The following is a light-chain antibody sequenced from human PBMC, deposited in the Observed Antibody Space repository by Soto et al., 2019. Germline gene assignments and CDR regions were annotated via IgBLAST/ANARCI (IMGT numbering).Light chain of an antibody. V-gene: IGLV1-44*01. CDR1: SSNIASNP. CDR3: ASWDDSLSGVL. Sequence: QSVLTQPPSASGTPGQRVTISCSGSSSNIASNPVHWYQQLPGTAPKLLIYNNNQRPSRVPDRFSGSKSGTSASLAISGLQSEDEADYYCASWDDSLSGVLFGAGTKLTVL. CDR2: NNN. J-gene: IGLJ2*01.